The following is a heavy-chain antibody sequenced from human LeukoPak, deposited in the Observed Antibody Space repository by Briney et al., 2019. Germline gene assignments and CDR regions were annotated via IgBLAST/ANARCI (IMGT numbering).Heavy chain of an antibody. V-gene: IGHV1-2*02. J-gene: IGHJ4*02. D-gene: IGHD6-19*01. Sequence: ASVKVSCKASGYTFTGYYIHWVRQAPGQGLEWMGWINPNSGGTNYAQKFQGRVTMTRDTSISTAYMELSRLRSDDTAVYYCARVFRGYSSGWWYYWGQGTLVTVSS. CDR1: GYTFTGYY. CDR2: INPNSGGT. CDR3: ARVFRGYSSGWWYY.